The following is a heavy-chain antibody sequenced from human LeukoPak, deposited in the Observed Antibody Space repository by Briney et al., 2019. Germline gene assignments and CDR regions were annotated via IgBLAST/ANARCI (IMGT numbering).Heavy chain of an antibody. Sequence: GGSLRLSCAASGFTFSSYWMHWVRQAPGKGLVWVSRINSDGSSTSYADSVKGRFTISRDNSKNTLYLQMNSLRAEDTAVYYCAKGPMPRGFDYWGQGTLVTVSS. D-gene: IGHD3-10*01. CDR3: AKGPMPRGFDY. CDR1: GFTFSSYW. V-gene: IGHV3-74*01. J-gene: IGHJ4*02. CDR2: INSDGSST.